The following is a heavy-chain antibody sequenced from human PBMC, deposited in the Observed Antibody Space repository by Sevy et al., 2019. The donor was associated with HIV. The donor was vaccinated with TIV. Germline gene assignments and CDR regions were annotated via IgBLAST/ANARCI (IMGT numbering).Heavy chain of an antibody. CDR1: GYTFTSYG. D-gene: IGHD2-2*01. J-gene: IGHJ5*02. V-gene: IGHV1-18*01. Sequence: ASVKVSCKASGYTFTSYGISWVRQAPGQGLEWMGWISAYNGNTNYAQKLQGRVTMTTDTSTSTAYMELRSLRSDDTAGYYCARDRGRLGYCSSTSCNLDPWGQGTLVTVSS. CDR2: ISAYNGNT. CDR3: ARDRGRLGYCSSTSCNLDP.